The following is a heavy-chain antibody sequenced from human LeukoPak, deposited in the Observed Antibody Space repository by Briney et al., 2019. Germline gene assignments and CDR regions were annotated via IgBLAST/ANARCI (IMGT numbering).Heavy chain of an antibody. CDR2: INGDGSSA. CDR3: ARGFDSSGQDY. Sequence: GGSLRLSCAASGFTFSSYGMHWVRQAPGRGLVCLSRINGDGSSATYADSVKGRFTISRDYTKNTLFLQMNSLRAEDTAVYYCARGFDSSGQDYWGQGTLVTVSS. D-gene: IGHD3-22*01. J-gene: IGHJ4*02. V-gene: IGHV3-74*01. CDR1: GFTFSSYG.